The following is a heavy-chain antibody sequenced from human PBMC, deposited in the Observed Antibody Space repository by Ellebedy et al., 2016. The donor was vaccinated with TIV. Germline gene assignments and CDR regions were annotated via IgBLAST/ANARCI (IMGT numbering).Heavy chain of an antibody. Sequence: GESLKISCAASGFTFSSYAMSWVRQAPGKGLEWVSAISGSGGSTYYADSVKGRFTISRDNSKNTLYLQMNSLRAEDTAVYYCARLSPGDYGDYVAYYYGMDIWGQGTTVTVSS. V-gene: IGHV3-23*01. CDR2: ISGSGGST. CDR1: GFTFSSYA. J-gene: IGHJ6*02. CDR3: ARLSPGDYGDYVAYYYGMDI. D-gene: IGHD4-17*01.